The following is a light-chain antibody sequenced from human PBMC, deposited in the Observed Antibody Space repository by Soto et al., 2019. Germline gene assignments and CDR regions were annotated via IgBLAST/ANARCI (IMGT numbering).Light chain of an antibody. J-gene: IGLJ2*01. Sequence: QSVLTQPASVSGSPGQSITISCTRTSSDVGGYNYVSWYQQHPGKAPKLTIYDVSNRPSGVSNRFSGSKSGNTASLTISGLQAEDEADYYCSSYTSSSTLVVFGGGTQLTVL. CDR1: SSDVGGYNY. CDR2: DVS. V-gene: IGLV2-14*01. CDR3: SSYTSSSTLVV.